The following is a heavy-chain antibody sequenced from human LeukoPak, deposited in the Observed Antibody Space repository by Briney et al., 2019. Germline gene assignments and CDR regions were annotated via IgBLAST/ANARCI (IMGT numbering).Heavy chain of an antibody. CDR2: IRYDGTNK. CDR3: AKDRDYGDYPSAYYYYMDV. Sequence: HPGRSLRLSSAVSGFIFSDYGFHWVRQAPGKGLEWVAFIRYDGTNKWYADSVKGRFTISRDNSKNMLYLQMNSLRAEDTAVYHCAKDRDYGDYPSAYYYYMDVWGKGTTVTVSS. D-gene: IGHD4-17*01. J-gene: IGHJ6*03. V-gene: IGHV3-30*02. CDR1: GFIFSDYG.